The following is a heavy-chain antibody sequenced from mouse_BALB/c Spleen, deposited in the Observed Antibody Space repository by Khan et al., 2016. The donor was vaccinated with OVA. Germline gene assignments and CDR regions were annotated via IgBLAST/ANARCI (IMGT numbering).Heavy chain of an antibody. CDR2: ILPGSGST. J-gene: IGHJ3*01. Sequence: QVQLQQAGAELMKPGASVKISCKATGYTFSSYWIEWVKQRPGHGLEWIGEILPGSGSTNYNEKFKGKATFTADTSSNTAYMQLSSLTSEDSAVYYCARDWDWFAYWGQGTLVTVSA. CDR1: GYTFSSYW. V-gene: IGHV1-9*01. CDR3: ARDWDWFAY. D-gene: IGHD4-1*01.